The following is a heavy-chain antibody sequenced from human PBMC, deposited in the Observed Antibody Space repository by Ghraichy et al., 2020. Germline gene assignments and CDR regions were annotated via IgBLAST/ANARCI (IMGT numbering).Heavy chain of an antibody. Sequence: GGSLRLSCSASGSSFSKFGMHWVRQAPGKGLAWVALITYDGTTEYYGDSVRGRFTISRDNSKNPLYLQMNTLRTEDTAVYYCARPLPFSNHWYFDLWGRGTQVTFSP. CDR1: GSSFSKFG. CDR2: ITYDGTTE. J-gene: IGHJ2*01. V-gene: IGHV3-30*03. CDR3: ARPLPFSNHWYFDL. D-gene: IGHD4-11*01.